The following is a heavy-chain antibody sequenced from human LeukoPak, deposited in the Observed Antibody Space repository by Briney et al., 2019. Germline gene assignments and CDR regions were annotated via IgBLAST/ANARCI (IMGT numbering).Heavy chain of an antibody. D-gene: IGHD3-3*01. CDR2: ISYDGSNK. V-gene: IGHV3-30*03. CDR1: GFTFSSYG. CDR3: ATEFWSGYYTGDY. J-gene: IGHJ4*02. Sequence: GGSLRLSCAASGFTFSSYGMHWVRQAPGKGLEWVAVISYDGSNKYYADSVKGRFTISRDNSKNTLYLQMNSLRAEDTAVYYCATEFWSGYYTGDYWGQGTLVTVSS.